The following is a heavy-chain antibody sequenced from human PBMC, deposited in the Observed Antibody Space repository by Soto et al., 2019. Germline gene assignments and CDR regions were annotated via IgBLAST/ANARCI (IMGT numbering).Heavy chain of an antibody. Sequence: PGESLKISCKGSGYSFTSYWIGWVRQMPGKGLEWMGIIYPGDSDTRYSPSFQGQVTISADKSISTAYLQWSSLKASDTAMYYFARPRASWWYGDYVRLDAFDIWGQGTMVTVSS. D-gene: IGHD4-17*01. J-gene: IGHJ3*02. CDR3: ARPRASWWYGDYVRLDAFDI. CDR2: IYPGDSDT. CDR1: GYSFTSYW. V-gene: IGHV5-51*01.